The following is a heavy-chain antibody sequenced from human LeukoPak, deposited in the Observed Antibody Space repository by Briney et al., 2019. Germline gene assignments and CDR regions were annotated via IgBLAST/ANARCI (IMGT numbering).Heavy chain of an antibody. CDR2: IYYSGST. D-gene: IGHD3-22*01. J-gene: IGHJ4*02. CDR1: GGSISGRSYY. Sequence: KPSETLSLTCTVSGGSISGRSYYWGWIRQPPGKGLEWIGSIYYSGSTYYNPSLKSRITISVDTSKNQFSLKLSSVTAADTAVYYCARLDDNSGYFHWGQGTLVTVSS. CDR3: ARLDDNSGYFH. V-gene: IGHV4-39*01.